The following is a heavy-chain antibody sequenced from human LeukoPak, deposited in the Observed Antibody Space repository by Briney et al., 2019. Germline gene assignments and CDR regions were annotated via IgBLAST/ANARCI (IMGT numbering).Heavy chain of an antibody. CDR1: GYTFTDYY. J-gene: IGHJ4*02. Sequence: GASLNVSCKASGYTFTDYYIHWVRQAAGQGLESMAWMNASSAGTYYAQNFHDRINLTRDRSISTAYMELSRLRSDDTAIYPGARANALYCSSMSGLFYYWGQGTLVTVSS. D-gene: IGHD2-2*01. V-gene: IGHV1-2*02. CDR2: MNASSAGT. CDR3: ARANALYCSSMSGLFYY.